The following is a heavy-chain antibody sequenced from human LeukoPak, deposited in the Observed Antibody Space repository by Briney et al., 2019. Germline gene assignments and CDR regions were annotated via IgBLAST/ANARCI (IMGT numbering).Heavy chain of an antibody. CDR3: ARLIVVGTSDDY. V-gene: IGHV1-2*02. J-gene: IGHJ4*02. D-gene: IGHD3-22*01. Sequence: ASVKVSCKASGYTFSGYYMHWVRQAPGQGLEWMGWINPNSGGTNYAQKFQGRVTMTRDTSISTAYMELSRLRSDDTAVYYCARLIVVGTSDDYWGQGTLVTVSS. CDR2: INPNSGGT. CDR1: GYTFSGYY.